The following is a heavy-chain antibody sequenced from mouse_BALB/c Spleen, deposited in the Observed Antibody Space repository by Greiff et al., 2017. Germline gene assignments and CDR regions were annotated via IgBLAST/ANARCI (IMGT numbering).Heavy chain of an antibody. V-gene: IGHV2-9*02. J-gene: IGHJ3*01. CDR2: IWAGGST. D-gene: IGHD2-14*01. CDR1: GFSLTSYG. CDR3: ARDRGYYRYDACAY. Sequence: QVQLKESGPGLVAPSQSLSITCTVSGFSLTSYGVHWVRQPPGKGLEWLGVIWAGGSTNYNSALMSRLSISKDNSKSQVFLKMNSLQTDDTAMYYCARDRGYYRYDACAYRGQGTLVTVSA.